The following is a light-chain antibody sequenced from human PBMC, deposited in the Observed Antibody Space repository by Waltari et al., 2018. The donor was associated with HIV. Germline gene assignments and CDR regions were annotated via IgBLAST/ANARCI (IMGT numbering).Light chain of an antibody. CDR2: TTN. J-gene: IGLJ3*02. Sequence: QSVLTQPPSASGTHGQRVTISCSGSISNIGSNPVNWYQQLPGTAPKLLIYTTNQRPSGVPDRFSGSKSGASSSLAISGLQSDDEADYYCATWDDSLNGPVFGGGTKLTVL. CDR1: ISNIGSNP. V-gene: IGLV1-44*01. CDR3: ATWDDSLNGPV.